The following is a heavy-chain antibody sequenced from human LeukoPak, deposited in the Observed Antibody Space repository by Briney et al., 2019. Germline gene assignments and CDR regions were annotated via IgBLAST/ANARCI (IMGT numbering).Heavy chain of an antibody. D-gene: IGHD3-22*01. J-gene: IGHJ4*02. Sequence: ASVKVSCKVSGYTLTELSMHWVRQAPGKGLEWMGGFDPEDGEKVYAQKFQGRLTMTEDTSTDTAYMELSSLRSDDTAVYYCARDPSYDSSGYYYGYFDYWGQGTLVTVSS. V-gene: IGHV1-24*01. CDR1: GYTLTELS. CDR3: ARDPSYDSSGYYYGYFDY. CDR2: FDPEDGEK.